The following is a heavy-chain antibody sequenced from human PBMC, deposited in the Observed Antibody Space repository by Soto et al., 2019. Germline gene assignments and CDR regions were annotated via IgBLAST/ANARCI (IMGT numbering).Heavy chain of an antibody. J-gene: IGHJ4*02. V-gene: IGHV3-23*01. CDR3: ANPKEQWLLGRFDY. CDR1: GFTFSSYA. Sequence: EVQLLESGGGLVQPGGSLRLSCAASGFTFSSYAMSWVRQAPGKGLEWVSAISGRGGSRYYADSVKGRFTISGDNSKNTLYLQMNSLRDEDTAVYDCANPKEQWLLGRFDYCGQGTLVTVSS. D-gene: IGHD6-19*01. CDR2: ISGRGGSR.